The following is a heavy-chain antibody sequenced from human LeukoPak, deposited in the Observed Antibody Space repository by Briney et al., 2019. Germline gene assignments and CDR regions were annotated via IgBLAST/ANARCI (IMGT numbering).Heavy chain of an antibody. Sequence: GASVKVSCKASGYTFTGYYMHWVRQAPGQGLEWMGWINPNSGGKNYAQKFQGRVTMTRDTSISTAYMELSRLRSDDTAVYYCARGGYSSGWSSDPWGQGTLVTVSS. J-gene: IGHJ5*02. D-gene: IGHD6-19*01. CDR1: GYTFTGYY. CDR3: ARGGYSSGWSSDP. V-gene: IGHV1-2*02. CDR2: INPNSGGK.